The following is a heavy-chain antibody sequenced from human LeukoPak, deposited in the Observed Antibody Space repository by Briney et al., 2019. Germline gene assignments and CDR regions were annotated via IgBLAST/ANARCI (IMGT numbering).Heavy chain of an antibody. V-gene: IGHV3-33*08. CDR3: ARDYYYDSSGYSRAFDI. D-gene: IGHD3-22*01. CDR2: IWYDGSNK. J-gene: IGHJ3*02. Sequence: GGSLRLSCAASGFTFSSYGMHWVRQAPGKGLEWVAVIWYDGSNKYYADSVKGRFTISRDNSKNTLYLQMNSLRAEDTAVYYCARDYYYDSSGYSRAFDIWGQGTMVTVSS. CDR1: GFTFSSYG.